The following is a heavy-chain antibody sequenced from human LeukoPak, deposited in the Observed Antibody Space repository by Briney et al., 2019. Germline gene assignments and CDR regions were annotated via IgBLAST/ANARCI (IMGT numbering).Heavy chain of an antibody. Sequence: GGSLRLSCAASGFTFTNYAMNWVRQAPGKGLEWVSTISGSGGSTYYADSVKGRFTISRDNSKNTLYLQMNSLRAEDTAVYYCARVPQKTGSGTAGGYWGQGTLVTVSS. V-gene: IGHV3-23*01. D-gene: IGHD6-13*01. J-gene: IGHJ4*02. CDR1: GFTFTNYA. CDR2: ISGSGGST. CDR3: ARVPQKTGSGTAGGY.